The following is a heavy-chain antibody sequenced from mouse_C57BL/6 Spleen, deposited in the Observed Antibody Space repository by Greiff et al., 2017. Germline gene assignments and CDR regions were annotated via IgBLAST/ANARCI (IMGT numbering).Heavy chain of an antibody. CDR2: IHPNSGST. J-gene: IGHJ1*03. CDR3: SRSDYYGSPWYFDV. D-gene: IGHD1-1*01. Sequence: QVQLQQPGAELVKPGASVKLSCKASGYTFTSYWMHWVKQRPGQGLEWIGMIHPNSGSTNYNEKFKSKATLTVDKSSSTAYMQLSSLTSEDSAVYYCSRSDYYGSPWYFDVWGTGTTVTVSS. CDR1: GYTFTSYW. V-gene: IGHV1-64*01.